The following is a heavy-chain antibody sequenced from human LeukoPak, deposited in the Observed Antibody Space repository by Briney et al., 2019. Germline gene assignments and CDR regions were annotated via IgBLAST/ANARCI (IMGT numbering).Heavy chain of an antibody. J-gene: IGHJ6*02. CDR3: ARDYGDFYYYYYGMDV. D-gene: IGHD4-17*01. CDR1: GFTFSSYW. V-gene: IGHV3-74*01. Sequence: PGGSLRLSCAASGFTFSSYWMHWVRQAPGKGLVWVSRINSDGSSTSYADSVKGRFTISRDNAKNTLYLQMNSLRAEDTVVYYCARDYGDFYYYYYGMDVWGQGTTVTVSS. CDR2: INSDGSST.